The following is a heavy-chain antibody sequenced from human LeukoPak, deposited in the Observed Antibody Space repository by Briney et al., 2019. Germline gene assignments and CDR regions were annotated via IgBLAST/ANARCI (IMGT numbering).Heavy chain of an antibody. CDR3: AKDAAGGDEGYFDY. CDR1: GFTFSSYG. CDR2: ISYDGSNK. Sequence: PGGSLRLSCAASGFTFSSYGMHWVRQAPGKGLEWVAVISYDGSNKYYADSVKGRFTISRDNSKNTLYLQMNSLRAEDTAVYYCAKDAAGGDEGYFDYWGQGTLVTVSS. D-gene: IGHD2-21*02. V-gene: IGHV3-30*18. J-gene: IGHJ4*02.